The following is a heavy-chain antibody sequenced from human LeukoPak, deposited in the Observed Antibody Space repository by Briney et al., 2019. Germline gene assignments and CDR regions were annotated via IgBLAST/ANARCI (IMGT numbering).Heavy chain of an antibody. J-gene: IGHJ6*02. Sequence: SETLSLTCTVSGGSISSGDYYWSWIRRPPGKGLEWIGYIYYSGSTNYNPSLKSRVTISVDTSKKQFSLKLSSVTAADTAVYYCARSVTPYYPQYGMDVWGQGTTVTVSS. D-gene: IGHD2/OR15-2a*01. CDR1: GGSISSGDYY. CDR2: IYYSGST. V-gene: IGHV4-61*08. CDR3: ARSVTPYYPQYGMDV.